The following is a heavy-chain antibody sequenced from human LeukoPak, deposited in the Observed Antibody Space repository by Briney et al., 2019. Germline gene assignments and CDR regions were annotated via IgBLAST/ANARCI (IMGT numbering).Heavy chain of an antibody. D-gene: IGHD2-21*02. Sequence: ASVKVSCKASGYTFSGYYMHWVRQAPGQGLEWMGWINPNSGGTNYAQKFQGRVTMTRDTSISTAYMELSRLRSDDTAVYYCAPATRNCGGDCYSHWGQGTLVTVSS. CDR3: APATRNCGGDCYSH. V-gene: IGHV1-2*02. J-gene: IGHJ4*02. CDR1: GYTFSGYY. CDR2: INPNSGGT.